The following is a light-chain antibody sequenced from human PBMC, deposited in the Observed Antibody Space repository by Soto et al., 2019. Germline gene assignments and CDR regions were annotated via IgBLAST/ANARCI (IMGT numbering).Light chain of an antibody. Sequence: RFTQSPSDLSASVGDRLTSTCRASQGINSYLAWYQQKKGKVPQXXIYEASILQSGVPSRFSGSFYGTDFNLTISSLQAEDFATYYCQQTRSYPSTFGGGTKVDIK. V-gene: IGKV1-9*01. CDR2: EAS. CDR1: QGINSY. J-gene: IGKJ4*01. CDR3: QQTRSYPST.